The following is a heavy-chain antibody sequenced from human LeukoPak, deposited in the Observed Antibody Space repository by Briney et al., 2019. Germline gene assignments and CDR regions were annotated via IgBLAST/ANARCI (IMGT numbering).Heavy chain of an antibody. CDR1: GFTFSSYS. CDR2: ISSSSSTI. V-gene: IGHV3-48*01. J-gene: IGHJ4*02. CDR3: ARDWGSSSWYYFDY. Sequence: GSLRLSCAASGFTFSSYSMNWVRQAPGKGLEWVSYISSSSSTIYYADSVKGRFTISRDNAKNSLYLQMNSLRAEDTAVYYCARDWGSSSWYYFDYWGQGTLVTVSS. D-gene: IGHD6-13*01.